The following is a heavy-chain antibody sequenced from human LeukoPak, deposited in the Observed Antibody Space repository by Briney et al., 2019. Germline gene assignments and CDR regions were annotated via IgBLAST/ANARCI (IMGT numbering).Heavy chain of an antibody. J-gene: IGHJ3*02. D-gene: IGHD3-22*01. Sequence: GGSLRLSCAASGFTFSSSWMHWVRQAPGKGLVWVSRANSDGSSTSYAASVKGRFTISRDNAKNTLYLQMNSLRAEDTAVYYCARPSYSDNSGSRAFDIWGQGTMVTVSS. CDR2: ANSDGSST. CDR3: ARPSYSDNSGSRAFDI. V-gene: IGHV3-74*01. CDR1: GFTFSSSW.